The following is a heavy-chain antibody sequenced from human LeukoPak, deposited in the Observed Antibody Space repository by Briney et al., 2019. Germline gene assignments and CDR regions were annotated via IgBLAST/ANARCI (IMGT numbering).Heavy chain of an antibody. D-gene: IGHD6-6*01. CDR1: GFTVSSNY. Sequence: GGSLRLSCAASGFTVSSNYMSWVRQAPGKGLEWVSVIYSGGSTYYADSVKGRFTISRDKSKNTLYLQMNSLRAEDTAVYYCARVEYSSSSLGFTYYYYMDVWGKGTTVTVSS. CDR2: IYSGGST. CDR3: ARVEYSSSSLGFTYYYYMDV. J-gene: IGHJ6*03. V-gene: IGHV3-53*01.